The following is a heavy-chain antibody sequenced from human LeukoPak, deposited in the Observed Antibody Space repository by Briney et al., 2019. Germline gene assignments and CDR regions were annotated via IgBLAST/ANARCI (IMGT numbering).Heavy chain of an antibody. CDR2: LYPSGSF. D-gene: IGHD3-22*01. CDR3: ARDKSDSSGYYYFDY. V-gene: IGHV4-4*07. CDR1: GGSISSYY. Sequence: SETLSLTCTVSGGSISSYYWNWIRQPAGKGLEWLGRLYPSGSFNYNPSLKSRVTISVDTSKNQFSLKLSSVTAADTAVYYCARDKSDSSGYYYFDYWGQGTLVTVSS. J-gene: IGHJ4*02.